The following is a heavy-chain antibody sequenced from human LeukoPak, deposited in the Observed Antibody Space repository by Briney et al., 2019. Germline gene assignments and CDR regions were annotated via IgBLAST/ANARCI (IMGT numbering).Heavy chain of an antibody. CDR1: GESISSYD. D-gene: IGHD3/OR15-3a*01. CDR3: ARSGRRGLYNMDV. V-gene: IGHV4-4*07. Sequence: SETLSLTGIVSGESISSYDWSWIRQPAGKGREWIGRIYSAGSTNYKPSLKSRVTMSVDTSKNQFSLKLKSAAAADTAVYFCARSGRRGLYNMDVWGKGTTVTVSS. J-gene: IGHJ6*03. CDR2: IYSAGST.